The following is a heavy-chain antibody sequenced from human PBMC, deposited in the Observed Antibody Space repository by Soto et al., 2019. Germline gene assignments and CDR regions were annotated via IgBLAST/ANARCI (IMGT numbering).Heavy chain of an antibody. Sequence: PGGSLRLSCAASGFTFSSYSMNWVRQAPGKGLEWVSSISSSSSYIYYADSVKGRFTISRDNAKNSLYLQMNSLRAEDTAVYYCARALGDYYYYGMDVWGPGTLVTVSS. CDR3: ARALGDYYYYGMDV. CDR1: GFTFSSYS. V-gene: IGHV3-21*01. CDR2: ISSSSSYI. J-gene: IGHJ6*02.